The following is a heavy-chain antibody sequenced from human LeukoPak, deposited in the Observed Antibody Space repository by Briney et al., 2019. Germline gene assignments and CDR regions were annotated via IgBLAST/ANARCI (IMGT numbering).Heavy chain of an antibody. J-gene: IGHJ4*02. Sequence: SQTLSLTCSVSGDSISSGYYYWSWIRQHPGEGLGWIGYIHYVGSTAYSPSLKSRGAISPDRSKNQFSLKLSSVTAADTAVYYCARHSRSSSYFDYWGQGTLVTVSS. D-gene: IGHD6-6*01. CDR2: IHYVGST. CDR1: GDSISSGYYY. CDR3: ARHSRSSSYFDY. V-gene: IGHV4-31*03.